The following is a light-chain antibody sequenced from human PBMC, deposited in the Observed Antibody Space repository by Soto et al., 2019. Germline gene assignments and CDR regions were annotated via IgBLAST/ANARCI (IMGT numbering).Light chain of an antibody. V-gene: IGLV2-8*01. J-gene: IGLJ1*01. Sequence: QSVLTQPPSASGSPGQSVTISCTGTSSDVGGDNYVSWYQHHPGKAPKLSIYEVYKRPSGAPDRFSGSTSGTPAALTVSGLPAEDEADYYCSSYVGTNSYVFGTGTRSPS. CDR3: SSYVGTNSYV. CDR1: SSDVGGDNY. CDR2: EVY.